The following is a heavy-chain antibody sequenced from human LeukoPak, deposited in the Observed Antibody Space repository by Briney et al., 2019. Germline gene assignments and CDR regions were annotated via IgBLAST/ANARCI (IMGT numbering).Heavy chain of an antibody. V-gene: IGHV4-31*03. J-gene: IGHJ4*02. D-gene: IGHD4-17*01. CDR3: ARVVATATTIERHFDY. Sequence: SETLSLTCTVSGGSISSGGYYWSWIRQHPGKGLEWIGYIYYSGSTYYNPSLKSRVTISVDTSKSQFSLKLSSVTAADTAMYYCARVVATATTIERHFDYWGQGTLVTVSS. CDR2: IYYSGST. CDR1: GGSISSGGYY.